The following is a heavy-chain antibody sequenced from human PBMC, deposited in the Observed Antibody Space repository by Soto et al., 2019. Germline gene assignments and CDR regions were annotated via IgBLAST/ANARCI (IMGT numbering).Heavy chain of an antibody. Sequence: ASVKVSCKASGYTFTSYGISWVRQAPGQGLEWMGWISAYSGNTNYAQKFQGRVTMTRDTSISTAYMELSRLRSDDTAVYYCARDRGYNWNENNFDYWGQGTLVTVSS. V-gene: IGHV1-18*04. J-gene: IGHJ4*02. CDR1: GYTFTSYG. D-gene: IGHD1-20*01. CDR3: ARDRGYNWNENNFDY. CDR2: ISAYSGNT.